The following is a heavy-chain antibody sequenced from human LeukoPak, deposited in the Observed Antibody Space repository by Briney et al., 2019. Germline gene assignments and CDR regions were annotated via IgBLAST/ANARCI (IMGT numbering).Heavy chain of an antibody. J-gene: IGHJ4*02. CDR2: ISGSGGSS. D-gene: IGHD4-23*01. CDR3: ANNGGTIRGYFDY. V-gene: IGHV3-23*01. Sequence: PGGSLRLSCAASGFTFSSYAMSWVRQAPGKGLEWVSAISGSGGSSYYADSVKGRFTISRDNSKNTLYLQMNSLRAEDTAVYYCANNGGTIRGYFDYWGQGTLVTVSS. CDR1: GFTFSSYA.